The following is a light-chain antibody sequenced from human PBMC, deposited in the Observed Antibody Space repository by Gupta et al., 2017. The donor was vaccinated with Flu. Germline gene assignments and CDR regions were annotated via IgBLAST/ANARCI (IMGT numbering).Light chain of an antibody. Sequence: LVQPAPVSLTSITRLARKYVNTDLHWFQQKPGQAPRLLIYLVSPRDTGIPDRFSGSGSGTDFTLKISRVEPEDVGVYFCMQGAHWPLAFGQGTKVEIK. CDR3: MQGAHWPLA. CDR1: TRLARKYVNTD. J-gene: IGKJ1*01. CDR2: LVS. V-gene: IGKV2-30*01.